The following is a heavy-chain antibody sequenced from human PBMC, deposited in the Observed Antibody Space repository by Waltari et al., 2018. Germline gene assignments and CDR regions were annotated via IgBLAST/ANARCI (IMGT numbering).Heavy chain of an antibody. Sequence: EVQLVQSGAEVKKPGATVKISCKASGYTFTDYYMHWVQQAPGKGLEWMGRFDPEDSETIYAGKFQGRVTITADTSTDTAYMELTSLRSEDTAVYYCATSPLRFLEWVNWFDPWGQGTLVTVSS. CDR2: FDPEDSET. V-gene: IGHV1-69-2*01. D-gene: IGHD3-3*01. CDR3: ATSPLRFLEWVNWFDP. J-gene: IGHJ5*02. CDR1: GYTFTDYY.